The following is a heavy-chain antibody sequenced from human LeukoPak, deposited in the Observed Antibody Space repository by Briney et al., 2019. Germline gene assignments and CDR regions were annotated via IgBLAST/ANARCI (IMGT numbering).Heavy chain of an antibody. CDR2: IIPFFGTA. J-gene: IGHJ5*02. CDR3: ARVRGSGSQPDP. Sequence: SVKVSCKASGGTFSSYAISWVRQAHGQGLEWMGRIIPFFGTANYAQKFQGRVTITTDESTSTAYMELSSLRSEDTAVYYCARVRGSGSQPDPWGQGTLVTVSS. D-gene: IGHD3-10*01. CDR1: GGTFSSYA. V-gene: IGHV1-69*05.